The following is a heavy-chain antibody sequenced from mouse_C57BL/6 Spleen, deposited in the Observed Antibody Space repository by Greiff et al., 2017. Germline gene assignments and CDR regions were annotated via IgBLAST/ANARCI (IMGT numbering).Heavy chain of an antibody. Sequence: QVQLKESGAELVRPGASVKLSCKASGYTFTSYWMDWVKQRPGQGLEWIGNIYPSDSETHYNQKFKDKATLTVDKSSSTAYMQLSSLTSEDSAVYYCARKIDYGSSYFDYWGQGTTLTVSS. CDR3: ARKIDYGSSYFDY. CDR1: GYTFTSYW. V-gene: IGHV1-61*01. J-gene: IGHJ2*01. D-gene: IGHD1-1*01. CDR2: IYPSDSET.